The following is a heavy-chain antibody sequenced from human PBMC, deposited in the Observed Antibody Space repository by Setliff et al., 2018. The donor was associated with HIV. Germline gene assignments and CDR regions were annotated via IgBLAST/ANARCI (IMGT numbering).Heavy chain of an antibody. D-gene: IGHD3-22*01. V-gene: IGHV1-69*13. CDR3: ARDRCDSVKCYLYNWFDP. CDR2: IIPIFGTP. J-gene: IGHJ5*02. Sequence: SVKVSCKASGDTFNSHAISWVRQAPGQGIEWMGGIIPIFGTPNYAQKFKGRLTITADESADTVDMELSSLRSEDTAVYYCARDRCDSVKCYLYNWFDPWGQGTLVTVSS. CDR1: GDTFNSHA.